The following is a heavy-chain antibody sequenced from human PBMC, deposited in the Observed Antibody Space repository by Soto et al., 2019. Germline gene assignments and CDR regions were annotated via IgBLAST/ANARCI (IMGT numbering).Heavy chain of an antibody. J-gene: IGHJ5*02. CDR2: IDPSDSYT. Sequence: GEARKISCTGSGYSFTSYWISWVRQMPGKGLDWMGRIDPSDSYTNYSPSFQGHVTISADKSISTAYLQWSSLKASDTAMYYCARHEKGQLSITIFGVVTKEGWFDPWGPGTLVTVSS. V-gene: IGHV5-10-1*01. CDR1: GYSFTSYW. CDR3: ARHEKGQLSITIFGVVTKEGWFDP. D-gene: IGHD3-3*01.